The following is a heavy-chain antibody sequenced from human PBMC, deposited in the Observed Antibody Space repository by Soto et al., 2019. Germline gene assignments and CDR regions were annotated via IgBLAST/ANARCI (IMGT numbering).Heavy chain of an antibody. CDR3: ARGQQLVANWLDP. D-gene: IGHD6-6*01. CDR1: GFTFSSYA. Sequence: PGGSLRLSCAASGFTFSSYAMSWVRQAPGKGLEEIATISSTGSTPYYADSVKGRFTISRDNAQNSLYLEMNNLRAEDTAVYYCARGQQLVANWLDPWGQGILVTVSS. CDR2: ISSTGSTP. V-gene: IGHV3-48*04. J-gene: IGHJ5*02.